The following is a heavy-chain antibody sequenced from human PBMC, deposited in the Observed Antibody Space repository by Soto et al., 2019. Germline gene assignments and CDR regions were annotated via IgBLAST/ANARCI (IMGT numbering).Heavy chain of an antibody. CDR3: ARGGHVVVVTAALDY. V-gene: IGHV1-46*01. CDR2: VNPNGGHT. D-gene: IGHD2-21*02. CDR1: GDTFTDYY. J-gene: IGHJ4*02. Sequence: QVQLMQSGAEVKKPGASVKVSCKASGDTFTDYYIHWVRQAPGQGLEWMGTVNPNGGHTTYAQHFLGRVTMTRDTSTSTLYMELTSLTSDDTANYYCARGGHVVVVTAALDYWGQGTLVTVSS.